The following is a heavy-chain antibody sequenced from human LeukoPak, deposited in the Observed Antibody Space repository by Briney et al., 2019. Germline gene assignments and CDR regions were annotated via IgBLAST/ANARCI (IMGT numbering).Heavy chain of an antibody. V-gene: IGHV1-2*02. CDR3: ARDSFRGNYYFDY. D-gene: IGHD3-10*01. CDR1: GYTFTVNY. J-gene: IGHJ4*02. Sequence: ASVTVSCKASGYTFTVNYMHWVRQAPGQGPEWMGWINPNNGGTNYAQKFRDRVTMTRDTSISTAYMELSRLRSDDTAIYYCARDSFRGNYYFDYWGQGALVTVSS. CDR2: INPNNGGT.